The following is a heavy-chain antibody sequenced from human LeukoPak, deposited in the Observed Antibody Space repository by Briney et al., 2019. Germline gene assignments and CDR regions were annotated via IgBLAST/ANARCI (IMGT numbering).Heavy chain of an antibody. J-gene: IGHJ3*02. V-gene: IGHV4-34*01. D-gene: IGHD3-22*01. Sequence: TSETLSLTCAVYGVSFSGYYWSWIRQPPGKGLEWIGEINHSGSTNYNPSLKSRVTISIDTSKNQFSLKLSSVTAADTAVYYCARDLYHYDSSGYYPDAFDIWGQGTMVAVSS. CDR1: GVSFSGYY. CDR3: ARDLYHYDSSGYYPDAFDI. CDR2: INHSGST.